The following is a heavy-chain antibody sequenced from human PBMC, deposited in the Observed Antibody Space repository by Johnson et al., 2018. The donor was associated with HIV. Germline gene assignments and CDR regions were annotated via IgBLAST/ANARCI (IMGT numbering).Heavy chain of an antibody. CDR2: ISYDGSNK. Sequence: QVQLVESGGGVVQPGRSLRLSCAASGFTFSSYAVHWVRQAPGKGLEWVAIISYDGSNKYSADSVKGRFTISRDNSKDTLYLQMNSLRAEDTAVYYCARDPSYDMAHTDGFDIWGQGTMVTVSS. CDR1: GFTFSSYA. CDR3: ARDPSYDMAHTDGFDI. V-gene: IGHV3-30-3*01. J-gene: IGHJ3*02. D-gene: IGHD3-22*01.